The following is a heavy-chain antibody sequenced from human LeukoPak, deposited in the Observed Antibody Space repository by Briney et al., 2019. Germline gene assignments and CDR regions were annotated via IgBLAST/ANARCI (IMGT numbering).Heavy chain of an antibody. CDR2: ISAYNGNT. CDR1: GYTFTSYG. Sequence: ASVKVSCKASGYTFTSYGISCVRQAPGHGLEWWGWISAYNGNTNYAQKLQGRVTMTTDTSTSTAYMELRSLRSDDTAVDYCARGAAGPVYGMDVWGQGTTVTVSS. J-gene: IGHJ6*01. CDR3: ARGAAGPVYGMDV. D-gene: IGHD6-13*01. V-gene: IGHV1-18*01.